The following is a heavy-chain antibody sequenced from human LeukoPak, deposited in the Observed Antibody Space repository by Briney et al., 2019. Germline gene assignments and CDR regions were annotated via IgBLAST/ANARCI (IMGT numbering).Heavy chain of an antibody. J-gene: IGHJ4*02. D-gene: IGHD4/OR15-4a*01. CDR1: GGSISSYD. Sequence: PSETLSLTCTVSGGSISSYDWSWIRQPAGKGLEWIGRIYTSGSTNYNPSLKSRVTMSVDTSKNQFSLKLNSVTAADTAVYYCARRAGAYSHPYDYWGQGTLVTVSS. CDR3: ARRAGAYSHPYDY. V-gene: IGHV4-4*07. CDR2: IYTSGST.